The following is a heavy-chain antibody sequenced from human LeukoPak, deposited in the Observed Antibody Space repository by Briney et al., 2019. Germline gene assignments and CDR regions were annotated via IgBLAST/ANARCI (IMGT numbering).Heavy chain of an antibody. Sequence: GASVKVSCKASGYTFTSYGISWVRQAPGQGLEWMGWISAYNGNTNYAQKLQGRVTLTTDTSTSTAYMELKSLRYDDTAVCFCARGHCSSPSCYQMYYYDFWGQGTLVTVSS. CDR2: ISAYNGNT. D-gene: IGHD2-2*01. CDR1: GYTFTSYG. CDR3: ARGHCSSPSCYQMYYYDF. V-gene: IGHV1-18*01. J-gene: IGHJ4*02.